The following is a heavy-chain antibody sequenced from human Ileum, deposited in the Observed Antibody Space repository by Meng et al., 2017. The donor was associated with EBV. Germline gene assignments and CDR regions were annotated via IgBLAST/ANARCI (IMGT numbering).Heavy chain of an antibody. CDR2: IFHSGHT. D-gene: IGHD5-18*01. V-gene: IGHV4-34*02. Sequence: QGQLEQGGAGRLKPSETLSLTCDVSGGAFNASYWTWIRQSPGGGLEWIGEIFHSGHTNYNPSLESRVSMSVATSKKQFSLLLSSVTAADSGLYFCARGREYTGQLDLWGLGTLVTVSS. CDR1: GGAFNASY. CDR3: ARGREYTGQLDL. J-gene: IGHJ5*02.